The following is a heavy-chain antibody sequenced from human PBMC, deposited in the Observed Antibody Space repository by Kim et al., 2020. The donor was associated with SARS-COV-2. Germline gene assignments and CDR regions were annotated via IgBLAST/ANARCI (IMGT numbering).Heavy chain of an antibody. J-gene: IGHJ4*02. Sequence: ADTVKGRFTISRDNAKNSLFLQMNSLGAEDAAVYYCARAYDSSGGYYFDYWGQGTLVTVSS. D-gene: IGHD3-22*01. V-gene: IGHV3-11*04. CDR3: ARAYDSSGGYYFDY.